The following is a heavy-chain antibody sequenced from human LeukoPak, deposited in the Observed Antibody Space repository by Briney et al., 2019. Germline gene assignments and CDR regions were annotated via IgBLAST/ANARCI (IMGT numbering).Heavy chain of an antibody. Sequence: ASVKVSCKASGYTFTGYYIHWVRQGAGQGLEWMGIINPSGGRTSYAQKFQGRVTMTRDMSTSTVYMELSSLRSEDTAIYYCARGDGEAASLWENWFDPWGQGTLLTVSS. D-gene: IGHD6-13*01. CDR1: GYTFTGYY. V-gene: IGHV1-46*01. CDR3: ARGDGEAASLWENWFDP. CDR2: INPSGGRT. J-gene: IGHJ5*02.